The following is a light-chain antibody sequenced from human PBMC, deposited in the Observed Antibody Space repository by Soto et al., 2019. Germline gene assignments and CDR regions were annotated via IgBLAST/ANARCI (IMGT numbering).Light chain of an antibody. CDR3: CSHAGSYTDV. CDR2: DVT. CDR1: SSDVGGYNY. Sequence: QSALTQPRSVSGFPGQSLTISCTGTSSDVGGYNYVSWYQQHPGKVPKLMIYDVTKRPSGVPDRFSGSKSGNTASLTISGLQSEDEADYYCCSHAGSYTDVFGTGTKLTVL. J-gene: IGLJ1*01. V-gene: IGLV2-11*01.